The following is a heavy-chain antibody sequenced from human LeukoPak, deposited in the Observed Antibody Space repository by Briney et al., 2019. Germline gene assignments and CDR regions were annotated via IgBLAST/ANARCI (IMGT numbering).Heavy chain of an antibody. CDR2: IYYSGST. Sequence: PSQTLSLTCTVSGGSISSGGYYWSWIRQHPGKGLERIGYIYYSGSTYYNPSLKSRVTISVDTSKNQFSLKLSSVTAADTAVYYCASWYDTLDGRFDPWGQGTLVTVSS. D-gene: IGHD3-9*01. CDR3: ASWYDTLDGRFDP. J-gene: IGHJ5*02. V-gene: IGHV4-31*03. CDR1: GGSISSGGYY.